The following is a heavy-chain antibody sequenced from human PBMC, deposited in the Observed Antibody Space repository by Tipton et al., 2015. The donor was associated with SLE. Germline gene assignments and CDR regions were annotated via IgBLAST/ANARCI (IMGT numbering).Heavy chain of an antibody. D-gene: IGHD4-11*01. CDR1: GYTFTSYY. V-gene: IGHV1-46*01. CDR2: INPSGGST. Sequence: QLVQSGAEVKKPGASVKVSCKASGYTFTSYYMHWVRQAPGQGLEWMGIINPSGGSTSYAQKFQGRVTMTRDTSTSTVYMELSSLRYGDTAVYYCAKDLTTVTTRSTWSAPWTQGSLVTVSS. CDR3: AKDLTTVTTRSTWSAP. J-gene: IGHJ5*02.